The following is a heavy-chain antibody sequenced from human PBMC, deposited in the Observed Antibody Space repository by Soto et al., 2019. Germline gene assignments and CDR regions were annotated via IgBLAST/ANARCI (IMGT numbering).Heavy chain of an antibody. J-gene: IGHJ4*02. Sequence: QVQLQESGPGLVKPSQTLSLTCTVSGGSISSGGYYWSWIRQHPGKGLEWIGYIYYSGSTYYNPSLKSRVTISGATSKNQFSLKLSSVPAADTAVYSCARNVGGYGTFDYWGQGTLVTVSS. CDR3: ARNVGGYGTFDY. D-gene: IGHD4-17*01. CDR1: GGSISSGGYY. V-gene: IGHV4-31*03. CDR2: IYYSGST.